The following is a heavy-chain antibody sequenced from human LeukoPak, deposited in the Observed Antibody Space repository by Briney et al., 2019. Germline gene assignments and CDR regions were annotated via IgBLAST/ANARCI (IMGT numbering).Heavy chain of an antibody. CDR2: LYDTGST. Sequence: SETLSLTCTVSGGSISVYHWSWIRQPPGKGLEWIGYLYDTGSTNYNPSLKSRVTISVDTSKNQISLKLSSVTAADTAVYFCAKVGMGSEATTADGAFDIWGQGTTVTVSS. CDR3: AKVGMGSEATTADGAFDI. CDR1: GGSISVYH. J-gene: IGHJ3*02. D-gene: IGHD1-26*01. V-gene: IGHV4-59*08.